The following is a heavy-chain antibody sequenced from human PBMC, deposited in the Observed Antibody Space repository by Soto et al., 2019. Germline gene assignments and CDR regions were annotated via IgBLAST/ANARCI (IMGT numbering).Heavy chain of an antibody. CDR1: GGTFSSYA. J-gene: IGHJ6*02. CDR2: FIPIFGTA. CDR3: ARDWPTGCSSRWYKGEDGMGV. Sequence: QVQLGQSGAEVKKPGSSVKVSCNASGGTFSSYAISWVRQAPGQGLEWLGGFIPIFGTANYAQKFQSRVTMTADESKDTAYMELSSLRPEDTAVYYCARDWPTGCSSRWYKGEDGMGVWGQGSTVTFAS. V-gene: IGHV1-69*01. D-gene: IGHD6-13*01.